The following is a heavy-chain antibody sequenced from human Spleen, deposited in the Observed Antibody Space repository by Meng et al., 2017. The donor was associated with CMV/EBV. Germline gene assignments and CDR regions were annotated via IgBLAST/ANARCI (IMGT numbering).Heavy chain of an antibody. D-gene: IGHD1-26*01. J-gene: IGHJ3*02. CDR2: INHSGST. CDR3: ARGGWELLAFDI. Sequence: ETLSLTCAVYGGSFSGYYWSWIRQPPGKGLEWIGEINHSGSTNYNPSLKSRVTISVDTSKNQFSLKLSSVTAADTAVYYCARGGWELLAFDIWGQGTMVTVSS. V-gene: IGHV4-34*01. CDR1: GGSFSGYY.